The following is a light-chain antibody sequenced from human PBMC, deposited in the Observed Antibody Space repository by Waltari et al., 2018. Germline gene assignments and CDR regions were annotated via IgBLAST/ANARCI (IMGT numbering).Light chain of an antibody. Sequence: QSVLTQPPSVSGAPGQRVTISRTASSSNIGSRFDVHWYQQVPGTVPKLLIYANNYRPSGVPGRFSGSKSGTSASLAIAGLQAEDEADYYCQSYDSSLSAWVFGGGTKLTVL. J-gene: IGLJ2*01. CDR3: QSYDSSLSAWV. CDR2: ANN. V-gene: IGLV1-40*01. CDR1: SSNIGSRFD.